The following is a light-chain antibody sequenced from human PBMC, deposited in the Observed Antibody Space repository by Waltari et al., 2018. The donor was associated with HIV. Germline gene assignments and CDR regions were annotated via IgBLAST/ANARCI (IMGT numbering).Light chain of an antibody. CDR1: SGYSNHA. CDR3: LTWDTGIGV. J-gene: IGLJ2*01. V-gene: IGLV4-69*01. CDR2: INSDGSH. Sequence: QVVLTQSPSASASLGASVKLTCTLSSGYSNHAIAWHQQQSEKGPRSLMKINSDGSHNKGGGIPDRFSGSSSGAERYLTISSLQSEDEADYYCLTWDTGIGVFGGGTKLTVL.